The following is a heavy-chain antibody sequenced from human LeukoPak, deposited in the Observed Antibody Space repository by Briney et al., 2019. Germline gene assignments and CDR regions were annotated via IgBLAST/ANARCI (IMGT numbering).Heavy chain of an antibody. CDR1: GGSVSTYY. V-gene: IGHV4-59*08. J-gene: IGHJ4*02. D-gene: IGHD5-18*01. CDR3: ARHVRYSYVVFDY. CDR2: IYNGGSA. Sequence: SETLSLTCTVSGGSVSTYYWSWIRQSPGKGLEWIGYIYNGGSANYNPSLKSRVTISLDMSKNQFSLNLSSVTAADTAVYYCARHVRYSYVVFDYWGQGTLVTVSS.